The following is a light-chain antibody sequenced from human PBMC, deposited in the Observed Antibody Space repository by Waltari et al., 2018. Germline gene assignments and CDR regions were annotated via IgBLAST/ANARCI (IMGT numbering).Light chain of an antibody. Sequence: QSALTQPTSVSGSPGQSITISCTGTSSDIGSYNYVSWYQQHPGKAPKLIIFDVTNLPSGVSNRFSVSKSGNTASLIISGLQGEDEADYYCSSYMDTTALELFGGGTSLTVL. CDR3: SSYMDTTALEL. J-gene: IGLJ2*01. CDR1: SSDIGSYNY. V-gene: IGLV2-14*03. CDR2: DVT.